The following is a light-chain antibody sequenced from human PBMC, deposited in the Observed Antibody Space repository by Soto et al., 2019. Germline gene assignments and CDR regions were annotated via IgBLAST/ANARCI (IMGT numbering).Light chain of an antibody. J-gene: IGLJ1*01. V-gene: IGLV2-11*01. Sequence: QSALTQPRSVSGSPGQSVTISCTGTSSDVGGYTYVSWYQQHPGKAPKLIIYDVTERPSGVPARFSGSKSGNTASLTISGLQAEDEADYYCCSYTGSYTYVFGTWTKLTVL. CDR3: CSYTGSYTYV. CDR1: SSDVGGYTY. CDR2: DVT.